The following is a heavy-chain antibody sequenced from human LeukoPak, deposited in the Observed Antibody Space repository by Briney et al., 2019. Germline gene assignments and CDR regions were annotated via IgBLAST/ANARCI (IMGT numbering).Heavy chain of an antibody. V-gene: IGHV4-34*01. Sequence: SETLSLTCAVYGGSFSGYYWSWIRQPPGKGLEWIGEINHSGSTNYNPSLKSRVTISVDTSKNQFSLKLSSVTAADTAMYYCARGTMEAPFDYWGQGTLVTVSS. CDR1: GGSFSGYY. CDR3: ARGTMEAPFDY. D-gene: IGHD4/OR15-4a*01. J-gene: IGHJ4*02. CDR2: INHSGST.